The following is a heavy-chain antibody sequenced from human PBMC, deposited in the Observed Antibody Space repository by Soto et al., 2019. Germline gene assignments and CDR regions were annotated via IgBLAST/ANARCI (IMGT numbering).Heavy chain of an antibody. Sequence: GASVKVSCKAAGYIFTSYGISWVRQAPGQGPEWMGWISSYNGDTNYAQTFQGRVSISKDNAKNSLFLQMNSLRPENTCLYYCAKYIIGDFAQGMDVWGQGTTVTVSS. V-gene: IGHV1-18*01. D-gene: IGHD7-27*01. J-gene: IGHJ6*02. CDR3: AKYIIGDFAQGMDV. CDR2: ISSYNGDT. CDR1: GYIFTSYG.